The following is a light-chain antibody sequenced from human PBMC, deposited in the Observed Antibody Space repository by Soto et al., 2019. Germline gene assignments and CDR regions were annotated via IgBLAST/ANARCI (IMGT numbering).Light chain of an antibody. CDR1: SGSVSASSY. V-gene: IGLV8-61*01. CDR3: ALYVGSGIYV. CDR2: STN. J-gene: IGLJ1*01. Sequence: QTVVTQEPSFSVSPGGTVTLTCGFNSGSVSASSYPSWYQQTPGQTPRTLIYSTNNRSSGVPDRFSGSILGNKAALTITGAQADDESHYYCALYVGSGIYVFGTGTKLTVL.